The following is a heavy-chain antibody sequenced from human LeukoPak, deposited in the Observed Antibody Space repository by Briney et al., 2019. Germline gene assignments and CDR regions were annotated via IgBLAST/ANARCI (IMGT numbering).Heavy chain of an antibody. Sequence: GGSLRLSCAASGFTFSSYAMNWVRQAPGKGLEWVSSISSSSSYIHYADSVKGRFTISRDNAKNSLYLQMNSLRAEDTAVYYCARDLSGSYYSTRYFDYWGQGTLVTVSS. CDR1: GFTFSSYA. CDR3: ARDLSGSYYSTRYFDY. CDR2: ISSSSSYI. V-gene: IGHV3-21*01. J-gene: IGHJ4*02. D-gene: IGHD1-26*01.